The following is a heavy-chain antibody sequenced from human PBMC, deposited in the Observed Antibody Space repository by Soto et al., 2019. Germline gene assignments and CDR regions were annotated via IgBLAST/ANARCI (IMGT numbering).Heavy chain of an antibody. CDR2: INHSGST. D-gene: IGHD4-17*01. CDR3: ARGTTVTNGGGYYYYYMDV. J-gene: IGHJ6*03. V-gene: IGHV4-34*01. Sequence: QVQLQQWGAGLLKPSETLSLTCAVYGGSFSGYYWSWIRQPPGKGLEWIGEINHSGSTNYNPSLKSRVTISVDTSKNQFSLKLSSVTAAATAVYYCARGTTVTNGGGYYYYYMDVWGKGTTVTVSS. CDR1: GGSFSGYY.